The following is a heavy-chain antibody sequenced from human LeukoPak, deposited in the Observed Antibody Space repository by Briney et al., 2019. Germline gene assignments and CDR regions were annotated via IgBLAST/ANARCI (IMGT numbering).Heavy chain of an antibody. CDR2: INPSGGST. Sequence: ASVKVSCKASGYTFTSYYMHWVRQAPGQGLEWMGIINPSGGSTSYAQKFQGRVTMTRDTSTSTVYMELSSLRSEDTAVYYCARVLWFGELLSPFDYWGQGTLVTVSS. CDR1: GYTFTSYY. D-gene: IGHD3-10*01. J-gene: IGHJ4*02. CDR3: ARVLWFGELLSPFDY. V-gene: IGHV1-46*01.